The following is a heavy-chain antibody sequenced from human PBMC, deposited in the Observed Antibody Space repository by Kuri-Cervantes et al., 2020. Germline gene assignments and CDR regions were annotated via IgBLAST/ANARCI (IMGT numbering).Heavy chain of an antibody. V-gene: IGHV4-59*01. CDR1: GGSISSYY. CDR3: ARVRVRYFDWFSPHDYYYGMDV. Sequence: ESLKISCTVSGGSISSYYWSWIRQPPGKGLEWIGYIYYSGSTNYNPSLKSRVTISVDTSKNQFSLKLSSVTAADTAVYYCARVRVRYFDWFSPHDYYYGMDVWGQGTTVTVSS. CDR2: IYYSGST. J-gene: IGHJ6*02. D-gene: IGHD3-9*01.